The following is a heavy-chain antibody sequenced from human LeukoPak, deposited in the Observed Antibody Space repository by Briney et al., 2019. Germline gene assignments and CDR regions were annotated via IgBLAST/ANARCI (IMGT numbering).Heavy chain of an antibody. J-gene: IGHJ4*02. CDR1: GFTFSSYW. CDR3: ARAPTVVTADLDY. V-gene: IGHV3-7*01. D-gene: IGHD2-21*02. CDR2: IKQDGSEK. Sequence: GGSLRLSCAASGFTFSSYWMSWVRQAPGKGLEGVANIKQDGSEKYYVDSVKGRFTISRDNAKNALYLQMNSLRAEDTAVYYCARAPTVVTADLDYWGQGTLVTVSS.